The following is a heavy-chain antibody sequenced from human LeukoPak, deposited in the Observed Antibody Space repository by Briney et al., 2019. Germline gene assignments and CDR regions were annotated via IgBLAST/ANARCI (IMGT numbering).Heavy chain of an antibody. CDR2: IYYSGST. D-gene: IGHD1-26*01. Sequence: SQTLSLTCTVSGGSISSGGYYWSWIRQHPGKGLEWIGYIYYSGSTYYNPSLKSRVTISVDTSKNQFSLKLCSVTAADTAVYYCARDRLSSWFDPWGQGTLVTVSS. V-gene: IGHV4-31*03. CDR3: ARDRLSSWFDP. J-gene: IGHJ5*02. CDR1: GGSISSGGYY.